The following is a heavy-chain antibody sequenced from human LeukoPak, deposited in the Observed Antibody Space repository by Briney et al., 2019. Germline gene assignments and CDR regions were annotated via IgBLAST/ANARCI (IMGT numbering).Heavy chain of an antibody. CDR2: IYYSGST. V-gene: IGHV4-59*01. CDR1: GGSISSYY. J-gene: IGHJ4*02. D-gene: IGHD3-10*01. Sequence: SETLSLTCTVSGGSISSYYWSWIRQPPGKGLEWIGYIYYSGSTNYNPSLKSRVTISVDTSKNQFSLKLSSVTAADTAVYHCARSPSITMVRGVNKRYFDYWGQGTLVTVSS. CDR3: ARSPSITMVRGVNKRYFDY.